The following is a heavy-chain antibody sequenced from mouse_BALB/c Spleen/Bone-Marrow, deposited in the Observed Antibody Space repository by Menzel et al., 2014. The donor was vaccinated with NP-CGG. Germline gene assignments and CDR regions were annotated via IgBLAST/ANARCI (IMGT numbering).Heavy chain of an antibody. CDR3: ARLPSYYRYEDAY. V-gene: IGHV5-12-1*01. D-gene: IGHD2-14*01. Sequence: DVHLVESGGGLVKPGGSLKLPCAASGFAFSSYDMSWVRQTPEKRLEWVAYISSGGGSTYYPDTVKGRFTISRDNAKNTLYLQMSSLKSEDTAMYYCARLPSYYRYEDAYWGQGTLVTVSA. J-gene: IGHJ3*01. CDR1: GFAFSSYD. CDR2: ISSGGGST.